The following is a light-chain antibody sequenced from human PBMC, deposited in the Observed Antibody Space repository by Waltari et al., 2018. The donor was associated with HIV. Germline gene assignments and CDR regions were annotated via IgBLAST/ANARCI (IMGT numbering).Light chain of an antibody. Sequence: DIVMTQFPNSLAVSLGARATMRCMSSQSVFYSPSNTHFLSWYQQKSGQPPRLLIYWASTRENGVPDRFTGSGSGADFTLTISNLQPEDVATYYCQQYYGKFWTFGQGTKVEV. CDR1: QSVFYSPSNTHF. CDR3: QQYYGKFWT. CDR2: WAS. J-gene: IGKJ1*01. V-gene: IGKV4-1*01.